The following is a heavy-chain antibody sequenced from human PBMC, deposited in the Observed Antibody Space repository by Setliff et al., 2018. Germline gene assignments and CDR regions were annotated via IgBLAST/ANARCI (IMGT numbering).Heavy chain of an antibody. CDR1: DGSLSTYY. D-gene: IGHD1-26*01. CDR3: ARVARVGASTVYYYYYMDV. V-gene: IGHV4-59*12. J-gene: IGHJ6*03. Sequence: PSETLSLTCTVSDGSLSTYYWSWIRQPPGKGLEFIGYVYYSGTANYSPSLRSRLTISGDTSENQFSLKLSSVTAADTAVYYCARVARVGASTVYYYYYMDVWGKGTTVTVSS. CDR2: VYYSGTA.